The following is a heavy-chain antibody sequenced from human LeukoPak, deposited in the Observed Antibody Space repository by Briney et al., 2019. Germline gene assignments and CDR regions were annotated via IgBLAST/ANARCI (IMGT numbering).Heavy chain of an antibody. CDR2: ISSSGATK. CDR1: GFTFSSYE. V-gene: IGHV3-48*03. D-gene: IGHD6-19*01. J-gene: IGHJ4*02. Sequence: GGSLRLSCAASGFTFSSYEMNWVRQAPGKGLEWISYISSSGATKYYADSVKGRFTISRDNAKNSLYLQMNSLRAEDTAVYYCAREDSGWYVSDYWGQGTLVTVSS. CDR3: AREDSGWYVSDY.